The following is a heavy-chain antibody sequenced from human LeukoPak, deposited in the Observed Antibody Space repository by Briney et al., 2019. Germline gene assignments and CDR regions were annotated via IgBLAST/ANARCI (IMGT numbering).Heavy chain of an antibody. V-gene: IGHV1-8*01. D-gene: IGHD6-13*01. CDR1: GYTFTSYD. CDR2: MNPNSGNT. CDR3: ARGGEPTESSSWHTFDY. J-gene: IGHJ4*02. Sequence: ASVKVSCKASGYTFTSYDINWVRQATGQGLEWMGWMNPNSGNTGYAQKFQGRVTMTRNTSISTAYMELSGLRSEDTAVYYCARGGEPTESSSWHTFDYWGQRTLVTVSS.